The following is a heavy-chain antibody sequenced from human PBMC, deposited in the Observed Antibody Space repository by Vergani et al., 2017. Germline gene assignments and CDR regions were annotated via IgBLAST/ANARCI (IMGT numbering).Heavy chain of an antibody. J-gene: IGHJ6*02. Sequence: QVQLVQSGAEVKKPGASVKVSCKASGYTFTSYGISWVRQAPGQGLEWRGWISAYNGNTNYAQKLQGRVTMTTDTSTSTAYMELRSLRSDDTAVYYCARDIVVVTAIHYYYYYGMDVWGQGTTVTVSS. CDR3: ARDIVVVTAIHYYYYYGMDV. CDR2: ISAYNGNT. V-gene: IGHV1-18*01. CDR1: GYTFTSYG. D-gene: IGHD2-21*02.